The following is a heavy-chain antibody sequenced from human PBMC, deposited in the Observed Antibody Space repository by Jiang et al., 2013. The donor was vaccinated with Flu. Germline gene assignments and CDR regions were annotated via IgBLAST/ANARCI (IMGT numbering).Heavy chain of an antibody. Sequence: SRVTISVDTSKNQFSLKLSSVTAADTAVYYCARAIRSSSAFDIWGQGTMVTVSS. CDR3: ARAIRSSSAFDI. V-gene: IGHV4-34*01. D-gene: IGHD1-26*01. J-gene: IGHJ3*02.